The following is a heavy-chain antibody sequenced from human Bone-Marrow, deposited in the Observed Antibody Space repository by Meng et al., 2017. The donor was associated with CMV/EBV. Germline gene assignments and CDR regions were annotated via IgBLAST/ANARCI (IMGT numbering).Heavy chain of an antibody. CDR1: GFTFSSYD. J-gene: IGHJ6*02. Sequence: GGSLRLSCAASGFTFSSYDMHWVRQATGKGLEWVSAIGTAGDTYYPGSVKGRFTISRENAKNSLYLQMNSLRAGDTAVYYCARDIVIGGTYYYYYGMDVWGQGTTVTVSS. CDR3: ARDIVIGGTYYYYYGMDV. D-gene: IGHD1-26*01. V-gene: IGHV3-13*01. CDR2: IGTAGDT.